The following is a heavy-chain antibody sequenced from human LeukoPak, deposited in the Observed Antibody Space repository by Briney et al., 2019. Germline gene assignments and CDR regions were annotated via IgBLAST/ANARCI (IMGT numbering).Heavy chain of an antibody. V-gene: IGHV3-21*01. CDR2: ISSSSSYI. D-gene: IGHD3-16*02. J-gene: IGHJ4*02. Sequence: GGSLRLSCAASGFTFSSYSMNWVRQAPGKGLEWVSSISSSSSYIYYADSVKGRFTISRDNAKNSLYLQMNSLRAEDTAVYYCARAEGSIMITFGGVIVIRPNYFDYWGQGTLVTVSS. CDR3: ARAEGSIMITFGGVIVIRPNYFDY. CDR1: GFTFSSYS.